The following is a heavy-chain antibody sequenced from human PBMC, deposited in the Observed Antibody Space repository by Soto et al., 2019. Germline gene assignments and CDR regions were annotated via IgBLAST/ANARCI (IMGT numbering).Heavy chain of an antibody. Sequence: SVKVSCKASGGTFSSYAISWVRQAPGQGLEWMGGIIPIFGTANYTQKFQGRVTITADESTSTAYMELSSLRSEDTAVYYCATPPTFYYYDSSGYYNYWGQGTLVTVSS. V-gene: IGHV1-69*13. CDR2: IIPIFGTA. D-gene: IGHD3-22*01. CDR3: ATPPTFYYYDSSGYYNY. J-gene: IGHJ4*02. CDR1: GGTFSSYA.